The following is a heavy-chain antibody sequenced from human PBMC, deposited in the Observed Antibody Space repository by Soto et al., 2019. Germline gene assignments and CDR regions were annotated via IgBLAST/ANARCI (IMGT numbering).Heavy chain of an antibody. CDR3: ASEQYSGYKKLMDV. V-gene: IGHV1-69*02. J-gene: IGHJ6*02. CDR2: IIPILGIA. CDR1: GGTFSSYT. Sequence: QVQLVQSGAEVKKPGSSVKVSCKASGGTFSSYTISWVRQAPGQGLEWMGRIIPILGIANYAQKFQGRVTITADKSTSTAYGELSSLRSENTPVYYCASEQYSGYKKLMDVSGQETTVTVS. D-gene: IGHD5-12*01.